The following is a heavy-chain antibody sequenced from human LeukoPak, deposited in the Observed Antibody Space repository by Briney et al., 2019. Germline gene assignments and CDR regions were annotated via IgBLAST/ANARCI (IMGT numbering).Heavy chain of an antibody. D-gene: IGHD3-3*01. J-gene: IGHJ4*02. Sequence: ASVKVSCKAYGYNFIGFYMHWVRQAPGQGLEWMGWINPNSGGTNYAQKFQDRVTMTSDTSISTAYMELSRVTSEDTAVYYCARGRPHDFWGDYHGYWGQGTLVTVSS. V-gene: IGHV1-2*02. CDR3: ARGRPHDFWGDYHGY. CDR1: GYNFIGFY. CDR2: INPNSGGT.